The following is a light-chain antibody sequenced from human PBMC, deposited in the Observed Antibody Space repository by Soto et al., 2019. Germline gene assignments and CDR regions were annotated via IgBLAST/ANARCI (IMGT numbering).Light chain of an antibody. CDR3: SSYTSTSTLHYV. CDR1: SSDVGDYNY. CDR2: EVS. J-gene: IGLJ1*01. V-gene: IGLV2-14*01. Sequence: QSVLTQPASVSGSPGQSITISCTGTSSDVGDYNYVSWYQQHPGKAPKLMIYEVSNRPSGASNRFSGSKSGNTASLTISGLQAEDEADYFCSSYTSTSTLHYVFGTGTKVTVL.